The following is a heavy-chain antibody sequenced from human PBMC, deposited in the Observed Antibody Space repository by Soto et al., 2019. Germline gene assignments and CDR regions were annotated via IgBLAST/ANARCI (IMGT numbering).Heavy chain of an antibody. CDR1: GFTVSDNY. D-gene: IGHD6-13*01. V-gene: IGHV3-53*01. CDR2: IYNNDDT. CDR3: EKDAAADVGRY. Sequence: GGSLRLSCAASGFTVSDNYMSWVRQAPGKGLQWVSVIYNNDDTYYADSVKGRFNISRDNSKNTLYLHMNILRVEDTAVYYCEKDAAADVGRYWGQGNLVTVSS. J-gene: IGHJ4*02.